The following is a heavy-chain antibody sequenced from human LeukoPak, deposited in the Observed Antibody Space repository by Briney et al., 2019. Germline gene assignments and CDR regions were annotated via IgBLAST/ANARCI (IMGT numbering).Heavy chain of an antibody. D-gene: IGHD3-9*01. CDR2: IYYSGST. V-gene: IGHV4-39*01. J-gene: IGHJ4*02. CDR1: GGSISSSSYY. Sequence: PSETLSLTCTVSGGSISSSSYYWGWLRQPPGKGLEWIGSIYYSGSTYYNPSLKSRVTISVDTSKNQFSLKLSSVTAADTAVYYCARTSYDILTGYYTLDYWGQGTLVTVSS. CDR3: ARTSYDILTGYYTLDY.